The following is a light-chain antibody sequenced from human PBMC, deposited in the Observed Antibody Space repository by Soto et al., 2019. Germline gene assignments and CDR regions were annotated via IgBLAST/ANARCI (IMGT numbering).Light chain of an antibody. Sequence: DIQMTQSPSTLSGSVGDRVTITCRASQTISSWLAWYQQKPGKAPKLLIYKASTLKSGVPSRFSGSGSGTEFTLIIRSLQPDDFATYYCQQYNSYSEAFGPGTKVELK. CDR3: QQYNSYSEA. CDR2: KAS. J-gene: IGKJ1*01. CDR1: QTISSW. V-gene: IGKV1-5*03.